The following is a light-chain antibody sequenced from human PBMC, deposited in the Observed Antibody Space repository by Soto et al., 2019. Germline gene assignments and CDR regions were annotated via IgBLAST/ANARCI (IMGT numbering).Light chain of an antibody. CDR3: QQYNSFRA. CDR2: KAS. CDR1: QSISNW. J-gene: IGKJ1*01. Sequence: DIQMTQAPSTLSGSVGDRVTITCRASQSISNWLAWHQQKPGRAPKLLIYKASSLESGVPSRFSGSGSGTEFTLTISSLQPDDSATYYCQQYNSFRALGQGTKVDI. V-gene: IGKV1-5*03.